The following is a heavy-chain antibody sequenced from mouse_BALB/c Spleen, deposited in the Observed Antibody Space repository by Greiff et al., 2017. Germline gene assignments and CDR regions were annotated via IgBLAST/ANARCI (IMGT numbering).Heavy chain of an antibody. Sequence: VQLQQSGAELMKPGASVKISCKATGYTFSSYWIEWVKQRPGHGLEWIGEILPGSGSTNYNEKVKGKATFTADTSSNTAYMQLSSLTSEDSAVYYCARLDYAMDYWGQGTSVTVSS. CDR3: ARLDYAMDY. CDR2: ILPGSGST. V-gene: IGHV1-9*01. CDR1: GYTFSSYW. J-gene: IGHJ4*01.